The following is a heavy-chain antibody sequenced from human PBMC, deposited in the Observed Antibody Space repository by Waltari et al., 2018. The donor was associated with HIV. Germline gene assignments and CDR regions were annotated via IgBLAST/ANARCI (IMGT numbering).Heavy chain of an antibody. CDR1: GGPISRGDYS. J-gene: IGHJ6*02. CDR2: IYYSGST. V-gene: IGHV4-30-4*01. Sequence: QVQLQESGPGLVKPSQTLSLTCTVPGGPISRGDYSWSWIRQSPGKGLEWIGHIYYSGSTYYNPSLKSRVTISVDTSKNQFSLKLSSVTAADTAVYYCAKDPLGFGYYGMNVWGQGTTVTVSS. CDR3: AKDPLGFGYYGMNV. D-gene: IGHD3-10*01.